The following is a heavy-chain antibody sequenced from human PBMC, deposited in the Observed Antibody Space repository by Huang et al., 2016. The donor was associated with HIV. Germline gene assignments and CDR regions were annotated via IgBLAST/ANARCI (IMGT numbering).Heavy chain of an antibody. CDR1: GGSISGSSNY. Sequence: HLQLQESGPGLVKPSETLSLTCTVSGGSISGSSNYWGWIRQSPGKGLEWIGGIFYSGSTDYNLSLKRRVSISVDTSKNKFSLRLSSVTAADTAVYYCATQVSMSGPNFDYWGLGTLVTVSS. J-gene: IGHJ4*02. D-gene: IGHD2-8*01. V-gene: IGHV4-39*01. CDR3: ATQVSMSGPNFDY. CDR2: IFYSGST.